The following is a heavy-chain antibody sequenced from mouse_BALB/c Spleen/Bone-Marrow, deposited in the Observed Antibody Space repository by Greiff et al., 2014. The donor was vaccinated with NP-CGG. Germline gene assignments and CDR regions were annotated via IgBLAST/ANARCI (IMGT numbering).Heavy chain of an antibody. V-gene: IGHV1-69*01. J-gene: IGHJ3*01. Sequence: VQRVESGAELVMPGASVKMPCKASGHTFTDYWMHWVKQRPGQGLEWIGAIDTSDSYTSYNQKFKGKATLTVDESSSTAYMQLSSLTSEDSAVYYCARSDYRFDPLPYWGQGTLVTVSA. CDR3: ARSDYRFDPLPY. CDR2: IDTSDSYT. CDR1: GHTFTDYW. D-gene: IGHD2-14*01.